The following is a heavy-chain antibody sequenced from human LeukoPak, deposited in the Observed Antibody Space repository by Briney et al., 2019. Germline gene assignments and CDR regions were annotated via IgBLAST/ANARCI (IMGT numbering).Heavy chain of an antibody. Sequence: VASVKVSCKASGGTFSSYTINWVRQAPGQGLEWMGRIIPILGIANYAQKFQGRVTITADKSTSTAYMELSSLRSEDTAVYYCARALSTHYYDSSGYSNWGQGTLVTVSS. CDR2: IIPILGIA. V-gene: IGHV1-69*02. CDR3: ARALSTHYYDSSGYSN. CDR1: GGTFSSYT. D-gene: IGHD3-22*01. J-gene: IGHJ4*02.